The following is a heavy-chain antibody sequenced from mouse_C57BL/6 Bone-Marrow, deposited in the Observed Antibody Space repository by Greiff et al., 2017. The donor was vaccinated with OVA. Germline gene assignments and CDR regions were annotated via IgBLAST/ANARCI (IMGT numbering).Heavy chain of an antibody. CDR2: ILPGSGST. CDR3: ARGVSVYLLPFYAMDY. Sequence: VQLQQSGAELMKPGASVKLSCKATGYTFTGYWIEWVKQRPGHGLEWIGEILPGSGSTNYNEKFKGKATFTADTSSNTAYMQLSSLTTEDSALYYCARGVSVYLLPFYAMDYWGQGTSVTVSS. D-gene: IGHD5-5*01. J-gene: IGHJ4*01. V-gene: IGHV1-9*01. CDR1: GYTFTGYW.